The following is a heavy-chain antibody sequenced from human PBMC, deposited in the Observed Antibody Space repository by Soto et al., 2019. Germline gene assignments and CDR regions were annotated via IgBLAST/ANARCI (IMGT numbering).Heavy chain of an antibody. CDR1: GFSLSTSGMC. CDR3: ARLIAAAGSFYFDS. CDR2: LDWDDDK. D-gene: IGHD6-13*01. J-gene: IGHJ4*02. V-gene: IGHV2-70*01. Sequence: SGPTLVNPTQTLTLTCTFSGFSLSTSGMCVSWIRQPPGKALEWLALLDWDDDKYYSTSLKTRLTISKDTSKNQVVLTMTNMDPVDTATYYCARLIAAAGSFYFDSWGQGNLVNVSS.